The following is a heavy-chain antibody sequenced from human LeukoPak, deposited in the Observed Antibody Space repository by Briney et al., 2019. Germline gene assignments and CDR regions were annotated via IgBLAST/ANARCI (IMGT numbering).Heavy chain of an antibody. CDR1: GDSISGTNW. CDR3: SRESGPFCPFGY. D-gene: IGHD1-26*01. CDR2: ISLVGQT. V-gene: IGHV4/OR15-8*02. Sequence: SETLSLTCGVSGDSISGTNWWSWVRQPPGQGLEWIGEISLVGQTNYNPSLNGRVTMSLDKSSNQLSLHLTSVTAADTATYFCSRESGPFCPFGYWGQGTLVIVSS. J-gene: IGHJ4*02.